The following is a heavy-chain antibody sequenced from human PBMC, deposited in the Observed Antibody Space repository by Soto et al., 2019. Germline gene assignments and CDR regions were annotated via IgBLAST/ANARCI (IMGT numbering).Heavy chain of an antibody. CDR1: GFIFSNAW. D-gene: IGHD5-12*01. Sequence: EVQLVESGGDLVKPGESLRLSCAASGFIFSNAWMNWVRQAPGKGLEWVGRIKSKANGETTDYAAPVKGRFTISRDDSKNTLYLQMNSLNSEDTALYYCTTDGPALNSAYDSVEAFDIWGQGTMVTVSA. J-gene: IGHJ3*02. V-gene: IGHV3-15*07. CDR3: TTDGPALNSAYDSVEAFDI. CDR2: IKSKANGETT.